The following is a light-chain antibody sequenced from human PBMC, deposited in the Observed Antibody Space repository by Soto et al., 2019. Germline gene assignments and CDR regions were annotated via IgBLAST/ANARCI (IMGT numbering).Light chain of an antibody. Sequence: ESVLTQSPGTLSLSPGERATLSCRVSQSVYSSYFTWYQQKPGQAPRLLIYGASSRAPGIPDRFIGSGSGTDFTLTISRLEPEDFAVYYCQQYGSSPYTFGQGTKLEIK. CDR2: GAS. J-gene: IGKJ2*01. CDR3: QQYGSSPYT. CDR1: QSVYSSY. V-gene: IGKV3-20*01.